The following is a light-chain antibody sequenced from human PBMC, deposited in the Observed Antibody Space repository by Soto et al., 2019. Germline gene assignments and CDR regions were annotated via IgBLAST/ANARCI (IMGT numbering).Light chain of an antibody. CDR1: QSVSRNY. CDR2: GAS. J-gene: IGKJ5*01. V-gene: IGKV3-20*01. Sequence: EIVLRRPPVTLSLSPGETAPLSWRASQSVSRNYLTWYQQKPGQAPRLLIFGASSRATGIPDRFRGSGSGTDFTLTISRLEPEDFAVYYCPAYGSSPITAGEGTRPAI. CDR3: PAYGSSPIT.